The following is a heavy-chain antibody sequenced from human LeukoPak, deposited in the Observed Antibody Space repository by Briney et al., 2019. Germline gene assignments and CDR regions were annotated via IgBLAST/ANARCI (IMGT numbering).Heavy chain of an antibody. D-gene: IGHD3-16*02. Sequence: ASVKVSCKASGYTFTIYGITWVRQAPGQGLEWMGWISAYNGNTNYAQKVQGRVTMTTDTSTNTAYMELRSLRSDDTAVYYCARDSYDYVWGSYRTLNSWGQGTLVTVSS. CDR2: ISAYNGNT. V-gene: IGHV1-18*01. J-gene: IGHJ5*02. CDR3: ARDSYDYVWGSYRTLNS. CDR1: GYTFTIYG.